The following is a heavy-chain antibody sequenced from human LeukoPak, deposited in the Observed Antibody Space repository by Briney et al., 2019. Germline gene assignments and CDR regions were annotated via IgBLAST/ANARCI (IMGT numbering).Heavy chain of an antibody. CDR1: GFTFSSYW. CDR3: AREARRGYYYDSSGSIDY. CDR2: INTESTST. D-gene: IGHD3-22*01. V-gene: IGHV3-74*01. Sequence: GGSLRLSCAASGFTFSSYWIHWVRQAPGKGLVWVSRINTESTSTSYADSVKGRFTISRGNSKNTLYLQMNSLRAEDTAVYYCAREARRGYYYDSSGSIDYWGQGTLVTVSS. J-gene: IGHJ4*02.